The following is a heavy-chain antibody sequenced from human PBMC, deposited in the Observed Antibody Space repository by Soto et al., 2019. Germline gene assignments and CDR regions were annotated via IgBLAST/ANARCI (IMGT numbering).Heavy chain of an antibody. Sequence: PSVIQRLTCTVSGGSIISLDWSWIRQPPGKGLKWIGYIYYSGSPYYNPSLKSRVTISVDTSKNQFALKLSSVTAADTAVYYCARGVGDYFWGSYRYPRGDDAFDIWGQGTMVTVSS. CDR3: ARGVGDYFWGSYRYPRGDDAFDI. CDR2: IYYSGSP. D-gene: IGHD3-16*02. J-gene: IGHJ3*02. CDR1: GGSIISLD. V-gene: IGHV4-59*08.